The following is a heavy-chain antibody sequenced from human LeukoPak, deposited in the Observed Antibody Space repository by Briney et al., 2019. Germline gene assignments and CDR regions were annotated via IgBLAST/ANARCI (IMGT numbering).Heavy chain of an antibody. CDR1: GGSFSGYY. Sequence: SETLSLTCAVYGGSFSGYYWSWIRQPPGKGLEWIGEINHSGTTNYNPSLKSRVTMSVDTSKNQFSLKLTSVTAADTAVYYCARQNYGSAPLRYWGQGTLVTVSS. D-gene: IGHD3-10*01. CDR3: ARQNYGSAPLRY. CDR2: INHSGTT. J-gene: IGHJ4*02. V-gene: IGHV4-34*01.